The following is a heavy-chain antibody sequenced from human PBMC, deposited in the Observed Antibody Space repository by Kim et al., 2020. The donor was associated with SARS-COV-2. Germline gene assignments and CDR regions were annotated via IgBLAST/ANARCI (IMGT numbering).Heavy chain of an antibody. J-gene: IGHJ4*02. D-gene: IGHD3-10*02. V-gene: IGHV3-7*01. CDR3: AALDTAHVPGGI. Sequence: YYVESVKGRFTRSRDNAKNSLYMQMSSRRTEDTAIYYCAALDTAHVPGGIWGQGTLVSVSS.